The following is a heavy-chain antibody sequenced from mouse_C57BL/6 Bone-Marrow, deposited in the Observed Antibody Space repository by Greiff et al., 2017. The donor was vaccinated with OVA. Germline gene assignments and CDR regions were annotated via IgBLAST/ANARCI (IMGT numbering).Heavy chain of an antibody. V-gene: IGHV14-1*01. D-gene: IGHD2-1*01. Sequence: EVQLQQSGAELVRPGASVKLSCTASGFNITDYYMHWVKQRPEQGLEWIGRIDPEDGDTDYAQKFQGKATMTADTSSNTAYLQLSSLTSEDTAVYYCTTRGNYEFAYWGQGTLVTVSA. CDR3: TTRGNYEFAY. CDR1: GFNITDYY. J-gene: IGHJ3*01. CDR2: IDPEDGDT.